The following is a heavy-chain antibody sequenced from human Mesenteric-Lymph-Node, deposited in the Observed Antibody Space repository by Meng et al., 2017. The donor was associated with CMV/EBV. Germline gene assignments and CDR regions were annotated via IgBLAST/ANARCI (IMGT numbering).Heavy chain of an antibody. V-gene: IGHV1-69*02. CDR3: AGGIAAAGSRWFDP. D-gene: IGHD6-13*01. CDR1: GGTFSSYT. CDR2: IIPILDIA. J-gene: IGHJ5*02. Sequence: QVQLVHSGAEVKKHGSSVKFSGKASGGTFSSYTISWVRQAPGQGLEWMGSIIPILDIANYAQKFQGRVTITADKFTSTAYMELSSLRSEDTAVYYCAGGIAAAGSRWFDPWGQGTLVTVSS.